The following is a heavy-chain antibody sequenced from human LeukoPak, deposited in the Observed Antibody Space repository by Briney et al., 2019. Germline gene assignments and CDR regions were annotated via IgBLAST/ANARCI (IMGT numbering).Heavy chain of an antibody. V-gene: IGHV1-2*02. D-gene: IGHD1-26*01. J-gene: IGHJ4*02. CDR1: GYTFTGYY. Sequence: ASVKVSCKASGYTFTGYYMHRVRQAPGQGLEWMGWINPNSGGTNYAQKFQGRVTMTRDTSISTAYMELSRLRSDDTAVYYCATSHSGSLLDTPNWGQGTLVTVSS. CDR2: INPNSGGT. CDR3: ATSHSGSLLDTPN.